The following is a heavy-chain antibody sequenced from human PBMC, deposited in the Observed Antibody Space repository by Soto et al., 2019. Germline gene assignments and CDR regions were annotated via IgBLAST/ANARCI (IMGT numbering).Heavy chain of an antibody. CDR3: ARDTFYGWFDS. CDR1: GHTLASYD. CDR2: MTPDSGDT. J-gene: IGHJ5*01. D-gene: IGHD3-16*01. Sequence: QVQLVQSGAEVRKPGASVKVSCKASGHTLASYDINWVRQATGQGLEWMGWMTPDSGDTGYAQKFQGRVTMTWDTSITTDYMELSSLRADDTAVYYCARDTFYGWFDSWGQGTLVTVSS. V-gene: IGHV1-8*01.